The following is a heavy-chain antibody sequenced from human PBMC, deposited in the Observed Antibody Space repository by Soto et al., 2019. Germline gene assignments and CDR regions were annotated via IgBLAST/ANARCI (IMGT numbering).Heavy chain of an antibody. Sequence: EVQLVESGGVLVQPGGSLRLSCVASGLTFSDHYMDWVRQAPGKGLEWVGRSRNKAKSYTTDYAASVKGRFTISRDDSKSSVYRQMNSLETEDTAVHYCVRAARSGTTHFDYWGQGTLVTVSS. CDR1: GLTFSDHY. CDR2: SRNKAKSYTT. D-gene: IGHD1-7*01. V-gene: IGHV3-72*01. CDR3: VRAARSGTTHFDY. J-gene: IGHJ4*02.